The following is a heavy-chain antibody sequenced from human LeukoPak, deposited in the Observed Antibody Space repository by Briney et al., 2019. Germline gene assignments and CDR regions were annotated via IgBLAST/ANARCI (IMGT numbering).Heavy chain of an antibody. CDR1: GGTFSSYA. J-gene: IGHJ6*02. CDR3: ARGVNNYYYYGMDV. CDR2: MNPNSGNI. V-gene: IGHV1-8*02. Sequence: ASVKVSCKASGGTFSSYAISWVRQAPGQGLEWMGWMNPNSGNIGYAQKFQGRVTMTRNTSISTAYMELSSLRSEDTAVYYCARGVNNYYYYGMDVWGQGTTVTVSS.